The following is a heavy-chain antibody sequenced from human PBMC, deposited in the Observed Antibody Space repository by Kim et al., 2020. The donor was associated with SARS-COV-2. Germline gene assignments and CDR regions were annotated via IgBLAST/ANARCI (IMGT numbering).Heavy chain of an antibody. Sequence: GGSLRLSCAASGFTFSSYAMSWVRQAPGKGLEWVSAISGSGGSTYYADSVKGRFTISRDNSKNTLYLQMNSLRAEDTAVYYCAKGSVRGVIIILLSDWFDPWGQGTLVTVSS. CDR2: ISGSGGST. V-gene: IGHV3-23*01. CDR3: AKGSVRGVIIILLSDWFDP. D-gene: IGHD3-10*01. CDR1: GFTFSSYA. J-gene: IGHJ5*02.